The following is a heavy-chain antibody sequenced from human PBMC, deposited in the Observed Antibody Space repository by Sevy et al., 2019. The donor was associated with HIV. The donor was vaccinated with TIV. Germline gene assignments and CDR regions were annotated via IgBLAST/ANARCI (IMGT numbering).Heavy chain of an antibody. V-gene: IGHV4-34*01. Sequence: SETLSLTGAVYGGSFSGYYWSWIRQPPGKGLEWIGEINHSGSTNYNPSLKSRVTISVDTSKNQFSLKLSSVTAADTAVYYCASLTAAGMRRLRYYGMDVWGQGTTVTVSS. CDR2: INHSGST. CDR3: ASLTAAGMRRLRYYGMDV. J-gene: IGHJ6*02. CDR1: GGSFSGYY. D-gene: IGHD6-13*01.